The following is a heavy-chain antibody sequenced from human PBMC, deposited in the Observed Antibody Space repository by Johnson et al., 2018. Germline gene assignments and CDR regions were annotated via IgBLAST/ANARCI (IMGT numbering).Heavy chain of an antibody. Sequence: VQLVQSGGGLVQPGGSLRLSCAASEFTFSDHYMDWVRQAPGKGLEWVGLTRNKANSYTTEYAASVKGRFTISRDNSRNKLYLEMNSLRGPDTAVYFCAKERSTVTRPHYYYAMDVWGQGTTVTVSS. CDR1: EFTFSDHY. V-gene: IGHV3-72*01. D-gene: IGHD4-17*01. J-gene: IGHJ6*02. CDR3: AKERSTVTRPHYYYAMDV. CDR2: TRNKANSYTT.